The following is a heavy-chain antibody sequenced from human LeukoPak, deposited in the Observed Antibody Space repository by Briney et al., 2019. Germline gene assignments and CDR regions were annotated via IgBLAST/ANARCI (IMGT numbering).Heavy chain of an antibody. CDR3: ARAPQLLWFGELLVYFDY. CDR2: INPNSGGT. D-gene: IGHD3-10*01. J-gene: IGHJ4*02. CDR1: GYTFTGYY. V-gene: IGHV1-2*02. Sequence: ASVKLSCKASGYTFTGYYMHWVRQAPGQGLEWMGWINPNSGGTNYAQKFQGRVTMTRNTSISTAYMELSRLRSDDTAVYYYARAPQLLWFGELLVYFDYWGQGTLVTVSS.